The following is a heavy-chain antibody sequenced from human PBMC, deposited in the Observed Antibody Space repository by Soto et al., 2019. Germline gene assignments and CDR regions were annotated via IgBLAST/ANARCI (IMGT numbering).Heavy chain of an antibody. CDR3: ARIKFYYDSSGYYLSY. CDR1: GYTFTGYY. V-gene: IGHV1-2*02. Sequence: ASVKVSCKACGYTFTGYYMHWVRQAPGQGPEWMGWINPNSGGTNYAQKFQGRVTMTRDTSISTAYMELSRLRSDDTAVYYCARIKFYYDSSGYYLSYWGQGTLVTVSS. D-gene: IGHD3-22*01. CDR2: INPNSGGT. J-gene: IGHJ4*02.